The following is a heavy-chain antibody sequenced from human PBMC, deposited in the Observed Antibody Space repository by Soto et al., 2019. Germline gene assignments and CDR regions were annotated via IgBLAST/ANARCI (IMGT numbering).Heavy chain of an antibody. CDR2: IYYSGST. V-gene: IGHV4-59*01. D-gene: IGHD3-16*01. Sequence: PSETLSLTCTVSGGSISSYYWSWIRQPPGKGLEWIGYIYYSGSTNYNPSLKSRVTISVDTSKNQFSLKLSSVTAADTAVYYCARALYDCNYGMDVWGQGTTVTVSS. J-gene: IGHJ6*02. CDR1: GGSISSYY. CDR3: ARALYDCNYGMDV.